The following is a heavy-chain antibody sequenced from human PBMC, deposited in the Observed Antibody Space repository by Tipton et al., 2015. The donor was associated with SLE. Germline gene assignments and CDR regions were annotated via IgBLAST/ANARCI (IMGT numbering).Heavy chain of an antibody. V-gene: IGHV4-38-2*02. CDR3: ARCVTLRWPLDY. J-gene: IGHJ4*02. Sequence: TLSLTCTVSGYSISSGYYWGWIRQPPGKGLEWIGEINHSGSTNYNPSLKSRVTMSVDTSKNQFSLKLSSVTAADTAVYYCARCVTLRWPLDYWGQGTLVTVSS. CDR2: INHSGST. CDR1: GYSISSGYY. D-gene: IGHD4-23*01.